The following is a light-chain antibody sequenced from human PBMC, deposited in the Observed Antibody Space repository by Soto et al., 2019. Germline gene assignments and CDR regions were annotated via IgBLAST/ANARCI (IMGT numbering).Light chain of an antibody. CDR1: QSVTSSY. CDR3: QQYGRSPWT. CDR2: GAS. J-gene: IGKJ1*01. V-gene: IGKV3-20*01. Sequence: EIVLTQSPGTLSLSPGERATLSCRASQSVTSSYLAWYQQKPGQAPRLLIYGASSRATGIPDRFSGSGSGTDFTLTISGLEPEDFAVYYCQQYGRSPWTFGQGTKVDLK.